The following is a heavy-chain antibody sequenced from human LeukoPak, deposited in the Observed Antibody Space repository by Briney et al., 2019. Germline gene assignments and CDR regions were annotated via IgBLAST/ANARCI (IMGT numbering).Heavy chain of an antibody. D-gene: IGHD3-10*01. CDR3: ARMSGMVPGAKPDY. CDR2: INHIGST. V-gene: IGHV4-34*01. J-gene: IGHJ4*02. Sequence: PSETLSLICAVYGGSFSGYYWSWIRQPPGKGLEWIGEINHIGSTNYNPSLKSRVTISVDTSKNQFSLKPSSVTAADTAVYYCARMSGMVPGAKPDYWGQGTLVTVSS. CDR1: GGSFSGYY.